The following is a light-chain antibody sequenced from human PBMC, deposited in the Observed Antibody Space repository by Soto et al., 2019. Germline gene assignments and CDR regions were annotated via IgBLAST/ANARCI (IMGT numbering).Light chain of an antibody. CDR1: QSVSSKY. CDR3: QQYGYSQRR. J-gene: IGKJ1*01. CDR2: GAS. V-gene: IGKV3-20*01. Sequence: EIVLTQSPGTLSLSPGERAPLSCRASQSVSSKYLAWSQMKPGQAPRLLFYGASSRATGITDRCSGRGSAQDFTLTMSSLDPDDFAVYFWQQYGYSQRRFGKSAKVDI.